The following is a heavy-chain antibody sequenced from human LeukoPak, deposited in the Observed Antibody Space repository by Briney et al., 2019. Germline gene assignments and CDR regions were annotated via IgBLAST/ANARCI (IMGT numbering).Heavy chain of an antibody. V-gene: IGHV1-2*02. CDR3: ARVTGYYYENTGYYHHAFDI. J-gene: IGHJ3*02. D-gene: IGHD3-22*01. CDR2: INPNSGDT. Sequence: ASVKVSCKASGYTFTDYYMHWVRQAPGQGLEWMGWINPNSGDTKCAREFQGRVTMTRDTSISTAYMELSRLRSDDTAVYYCARVTGYYYENTGYYHHAFDIWGQGTMVTVSS. CDR1: GYTFTDYY.